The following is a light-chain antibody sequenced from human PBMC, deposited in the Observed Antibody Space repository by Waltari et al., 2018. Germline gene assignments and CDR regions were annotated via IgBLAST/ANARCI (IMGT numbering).Light chain of an antibody. Sequence: SVLTQPPSVSEAPGETAKITCGGNDIGRQSVPWYQQKPGQAPVLVVYDDSDRPSGIPERFSGSSSGNTATLTISRVEVGDEADYYCQVWDSSSDQVVFGGGTKLTVL. CDR2: DDS. V-gene: IGLV3-21*02. J-gene: IGLJ2*01. CDR3: QVWDSSSDQVV. CDR1: DIGRQS.